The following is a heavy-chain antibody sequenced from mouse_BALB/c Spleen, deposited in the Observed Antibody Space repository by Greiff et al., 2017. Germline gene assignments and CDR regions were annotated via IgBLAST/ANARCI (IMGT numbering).Heavy chain of an antibody. CDR3: SLRLYFDY. CDR2: INPSSGYT. Sequence: QVQLQQSAAELARPGASVKMSCKASGYSFTSYTMHWVKQRPGQGLEWIGYINPSSGYTEYNQKFKDKTTLTADKSSSTAYMQLSSLTSEDSAVYYGSLRLYFDYWGQGTTLTVSS. J-gene: IGHJ2*01. D-gene: IGHD1-2*01. CDR1: GYSFTSYT. V-gene: IGHV1-4*02.